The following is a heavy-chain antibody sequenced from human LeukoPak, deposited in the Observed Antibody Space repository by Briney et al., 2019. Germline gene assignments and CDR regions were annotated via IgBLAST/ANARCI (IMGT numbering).Heavy chain of an antibody. CDR3: ARDRYGSGTYYYGMDV. Sequence: PGGSLRLSCAASGFTFSDYYMSWIRQAPGKGLEWVSYISSSGSTIYYADSVKGRFTISRDNAKNSLYLQMNSLRAEDTALYHCARDRYGSGTYYYGMDVWGQGTTVTVSS. D-gene: IGHD3-10*01. J-gene: IGHJ6*02. CDR1: GFTFSDYY. V-gene: IGHV3-11*01. CDR2: ISSSGSTI.